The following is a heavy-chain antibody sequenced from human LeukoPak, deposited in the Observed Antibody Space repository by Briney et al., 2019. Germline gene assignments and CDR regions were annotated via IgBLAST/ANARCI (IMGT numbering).Heavy chain of an antibody. CDR1: GGSISSYY. J-gene: IGHJ5*02. Sequence: SETLSLTCTVSGGSISSYYWSWIRQPPGKGLEWIGYIYYSGSTNYNPSLKSRVTISVDTSKNQFSLKLSSVTAADTAVYYCAKSAVRGLEGRFDPWGQGTLVTVSS. D-gene: IGHD3-10*01. CDR2: IYYSGST. CDR3: AKSAVRGLEGRFDP. V-gene: IGHV4-59*01.